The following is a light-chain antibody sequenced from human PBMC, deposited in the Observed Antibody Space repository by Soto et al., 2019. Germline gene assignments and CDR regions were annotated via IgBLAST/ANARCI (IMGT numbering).Light chain of an antibody. CDR2: EVS. CDR3: SSYAGSNHVV. V-gene: IGLV2-8*01. CDR1: SSDVGGYNY. Sequence: QSALTQPPSASGSPGQSVTISCTGTSSDVGGYNYVFWYQHHPGKAPKLMIYEVSQRPSGVPDRFSGSKSGNTASLTVSGLQAEDEADIYCSSYAGSNHVVFGGGTKVTVL. J-gene: IGLJ2*01.